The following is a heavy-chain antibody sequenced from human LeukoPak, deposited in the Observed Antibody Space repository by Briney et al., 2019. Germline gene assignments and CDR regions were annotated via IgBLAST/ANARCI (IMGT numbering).Heavy chain of an antibody. CDR2: VYHSGST. J-gene: IGHJ4*02. Sequence: SETLSLTCIVSGGSVNNYYWSWIRQPPGKGLEWIGNVYHSGSTSYNPSLKSRVTISRDTSKNQFSLRLTSVTAADTAVYYCARDSGSYWPYFDYWGQGTLVTVSS. CDR1: GGSVNNYY. V-gene: IGHV4-59*02. CDR3: ARDSGSYWPYFDY. D-gene: IGHD1-26*01.